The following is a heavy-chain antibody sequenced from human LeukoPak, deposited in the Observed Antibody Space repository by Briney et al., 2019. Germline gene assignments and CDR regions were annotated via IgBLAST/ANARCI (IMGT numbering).Heavy chain of an antibody. V-gene: IGHV3-21*01. D-gene: IGHD3-16*01. CDR2: ISSSSSYI. J-gene: IGHJ5*02. CDR3: ASTFADPMQGNWFDP. Sequence: PGRSLRLSCAASGFTFSSYSMNWVRQAPGKGLEWVSSISSSSSYIYYADSVKGRFTISRDNAKNSLYLQMNSLRAEDTAVYYCASTFADPMQGNWFDPWGQGTLVTVSS. CDR1: GFTFSSYS.